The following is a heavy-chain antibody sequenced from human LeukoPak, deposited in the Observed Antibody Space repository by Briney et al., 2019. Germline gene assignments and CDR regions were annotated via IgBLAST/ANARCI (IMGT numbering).Heavy chain of an antibody. CDR2: ISSSSSSYI. Sequence: GGSLRLSCAASGFTFSSYSMNWVRQAPGKGLGWVSSISSSSSSYIYYADSVKGRFTISRDNAKTSSSLPMTSPRADYTGVYYCARSNGDIVVVPAAAGIAAPVIDYSGQGNLV. CDR3: ARSNGDIVVVPAAAGIAAPVIDY. V-gene: IGHV3-21*01. J-gene: IGHJ4*02. CDR1: GFTFSSYS. D-gene: IGHD2-2*01.